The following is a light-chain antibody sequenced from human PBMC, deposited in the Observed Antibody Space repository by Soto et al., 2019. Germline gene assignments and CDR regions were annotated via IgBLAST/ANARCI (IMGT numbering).Light chain of an antibody. V-gene: IGKV3-11*01. Sequence: EIVLTQSPATLSLSPGERTTLSCRASQRVRSYLAWYQQKPGQAPRLLIYDASNRATGIPARFSGSGSGTDFTLTISSLEPEDFAVYYCQQRSKWPITFGQGTRLEIK. J-gene: IGKJ5*01. CDR2: DAS. CDR3: QQRSKWPIT. CDR1: QRVRSY.